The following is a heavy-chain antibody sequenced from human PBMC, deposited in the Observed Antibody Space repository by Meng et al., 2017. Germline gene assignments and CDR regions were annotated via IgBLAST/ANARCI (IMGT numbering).Heavy chain of an antibody. CDR1: GFTLSASGVG. J-gene: IGHJ5*02. CDR2: IFWDDDK. D-gene: IGHD2-15*01. V-gene: IGHV2-5*02. CDR3: AHRGLASFNWFDP. Sequence: QITLKESGRTLEKPTHTRTVPWAFSGFTLSASGVGVGWIRQPPGAALEGLALIFWDDDKRYSPSLQSRLTITKDTSKNQVVLTMTDMDPVDTATYYCAHRGLASFNWFDPWGQGTLVTVSS.